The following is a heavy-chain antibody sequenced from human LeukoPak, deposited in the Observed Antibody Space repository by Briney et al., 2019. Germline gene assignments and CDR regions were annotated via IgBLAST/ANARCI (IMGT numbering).Heavy chain of an antibody. CDR1: GFTFSSYA. D-gene: IGHD3-10*01. CDR2: VSGSGGST. J-gene: IGHJ4*02. Sequence: GGSLRLSCAASGFTFSSYAMSWVRQAPGKGLEWVSAVSGSGGSTYYADSVKGRFTISRDNSKNTLYLQMNSLRAEDTAVYYCAKALSMVRGVIGYWGQGTLVTVSS. V-gene: IGHV3-23*01. CDR3: AKALSMVRGVIGY.